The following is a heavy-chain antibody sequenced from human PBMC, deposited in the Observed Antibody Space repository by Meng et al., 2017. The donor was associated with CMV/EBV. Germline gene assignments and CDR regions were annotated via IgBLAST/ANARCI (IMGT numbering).Heavy chain of an antibody. V-gene: IGHV1-2*02. CDR3: VRDHNWGPDY. CDR2: IYPNSGGT. Sequence: QVQLVPPGGEVKSPGASVKVSCQTSGYRFSDHYMHWVRQAPGQGLEWMGWIYPNSGGTHYAQKFQDRVTMTRDTSISTVYMELSRLTSDDTAVYYCVRDHNWGPDYWGQGTLVTVSS. CDR1: GYRFSDHY. D-gene: IGHD1-1*01. J-gene: IGHJ4*02.